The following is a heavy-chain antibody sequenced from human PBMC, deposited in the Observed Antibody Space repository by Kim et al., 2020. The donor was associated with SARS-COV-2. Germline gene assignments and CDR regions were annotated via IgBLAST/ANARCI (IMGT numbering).Heavy chain of an antibody. D-gene: IGHD3-16*02. Sequence: GGSLRLSCAASGFTFRSFGMHWVRQAPGKGLEWVAVLWHDESKKFSSDSAKGRFTVSRDISRNTLYLQMNNLRAEDTSVYYCVRDRDTKRRYSWFDPWGQGTLATDSS. V-gene: IGHV3-33*08. CDR2: LWHDESKK. CDR1: GFTFRSFG. J-gene: IGHJ5*02. CDR3: VRDRDTKRRYSWFDP.